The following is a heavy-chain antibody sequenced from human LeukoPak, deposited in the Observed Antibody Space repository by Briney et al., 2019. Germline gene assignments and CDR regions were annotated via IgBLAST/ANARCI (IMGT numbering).Heavy chain of an antibody. V-gene: IGHV3-23*01. Sequence: PGGSLRLSCAASGFTFSSYAMSWVRQAPGKGLEWVSAISGSGGSTYYADSVKGRFTISRDNSKNTLYLQMNSLRAEDTAVYYCASGLYYDFWSGYYPVAFDIWGQGTMVTVSS. D-gene: IGHD3-3*01. CDR2: ISGSGGST. CDR1: GFTFSSYA. J-gene: IGHJ3*02. CDR3: ASGLYYDFWSGYYPVAFDI.